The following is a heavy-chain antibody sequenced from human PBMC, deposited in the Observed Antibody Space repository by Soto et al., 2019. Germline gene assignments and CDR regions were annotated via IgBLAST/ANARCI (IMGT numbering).Heavy chain of an antibody. Sequence: GGSLRLSCAASGFTFSSYAMSWVRQAPGKGLEWVSAISGSGGSTYYADSVKGRFTISRDNSKNTLYLQMNSLRAEDTAVYYCAKDAVPRTMIVVVPTVGGQGTLVTVSS. J-gene: IGHJ4*02. V-gene: IGHV3-23*01. CDR3: AKDAVPRTMIVVVPTV. CDR1: GFTFSSYA. D-gene: IGHD3-22*01. CDR2: ISGSGGST.